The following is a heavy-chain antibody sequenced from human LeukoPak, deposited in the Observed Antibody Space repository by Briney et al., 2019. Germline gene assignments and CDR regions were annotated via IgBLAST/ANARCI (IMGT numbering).Heavy chain of an antibody. CDR3: ARDRYSSSWYLNAEYFQH. J-gene: IGHJ1*01. CDR2: IKQDGSEK. D-gene: IGHD6-13*01. Sequence: PGGSLRLSCAASGFTFSSYWMSWVRQAPGKGQEWVANIKQDGSEKYYVDSVKGRFTISRDNAKNSLYLQMNSLRAEDTAVYYCARDRYSSSWYLNAEYFQHWGQGTLVTVSS. CDR1: GFTFSSYW. V-gene: IGHV3-7*01.